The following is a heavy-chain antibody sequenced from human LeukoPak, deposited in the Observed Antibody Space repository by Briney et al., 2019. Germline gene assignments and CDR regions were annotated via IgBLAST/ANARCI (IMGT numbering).Heavy chain of an antibody. Sequence: ASVKDSCKDSGYTFDAYYLYWVRLAPGQGLEWMGWINPTSGSRNYAQRFQGRVTMTKDTSISTAYMDLDSPRFADTAVYYCERGGETLTGYYRLGGLWGQGTLVTVSS. CDR3: ERGGETLTGYYRLGGL. CDR2: INPTSGSR. J-gene: IGHJ4*02. CDR1: GYTFDAYY. D-gene: IGHD3-9*01. V-gene: IGHV1-2*02.